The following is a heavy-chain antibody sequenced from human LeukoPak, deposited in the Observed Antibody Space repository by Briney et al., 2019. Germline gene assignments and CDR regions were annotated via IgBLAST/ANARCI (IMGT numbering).Heavy chain of an antibody. D-gene: IGHD1-26*01. V-gene: IGHV1-2*02. J-gene: IGHJ6*03. Sequence: ASVKVSCKASGYTFTGYYMYWVRQAPGQGLEWMGWINPNSGGTNYAQKFQGRVTMTRDTSISTAYMELSRLRSDDTAVYYCARDSSGSYRRPPYYYYYYMDVWGKGTTVTISS. CDR2: INPNSGGT. CDR3: ARDSSGSYRRPPYYYYYYMDV. CDR1: GYTFTGYY.